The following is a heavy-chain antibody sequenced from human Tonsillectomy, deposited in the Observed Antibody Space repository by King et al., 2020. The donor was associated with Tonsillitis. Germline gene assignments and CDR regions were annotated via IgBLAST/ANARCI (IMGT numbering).Heavy chain of an antibody. Sequence: VQLVESGAEVKKPGESLKISCKGSGYSFTNYWVGLVRQMPGKGLEWMGIIYPGDSDTRYSPSFQGQVTISADKSISTAYLQWSSLKPSDSARYYCARLPLDIVMVTPPDDYFDYWGQGTLVTVSS. CDR2: IYPGDSDT. D-gene: IGHD5-18*01. J-gene: IGHJ4*02. V-gene: IGHV5-51*01. CDR3: ARLPLDIVMVTPPDDYFDY. CDR1: GYSFTNYW.